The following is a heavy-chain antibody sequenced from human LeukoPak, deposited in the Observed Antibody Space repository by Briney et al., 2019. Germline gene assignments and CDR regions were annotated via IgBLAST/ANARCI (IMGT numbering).Heavy chain of an antibody. Sequence: GALRLSCAASGFTFSSYAMHWVRQAPGKGLEWVAVISYDGSNKYYADSVKGRFTISRDNAKNSLYLQMNSLRAEDMALYYCAKAHSSGWLYNWFDPWGQGTLVTVSS. J-gene: IGHJ5*02. CDR1: GFTFSSYA. CDR2: ISYDGSNK. CDR3: AKAHSSGWLYNWFDP. V-gene: IGHV3-30*04. D-gene: IGHD6-19*01.